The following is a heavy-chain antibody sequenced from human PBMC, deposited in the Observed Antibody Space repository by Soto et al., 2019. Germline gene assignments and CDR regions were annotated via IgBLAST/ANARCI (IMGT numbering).Heavy chain of an antibody. CDR2: ISNDGSNK. V-gene: IGHV3-30*18. CDR3: AKKGGSYDALDI. CDR1: GFTFSNYG. J-gene: IGHJ3*02. Sequence: GGSLRLSCAASGFTFSNYGINWVRQAPGKGLEWVAVISNDGSNKYYGDSVKGRFTISRDKSKNTVYLQMDSLRAEDTAVYYCAKKGGSYDALDIWGQGTMVTVSS. D-gene: IGHD1-26*01.